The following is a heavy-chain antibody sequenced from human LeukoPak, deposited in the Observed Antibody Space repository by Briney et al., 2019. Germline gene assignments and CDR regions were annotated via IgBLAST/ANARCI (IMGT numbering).Heavy chain of an antibody. CDR1: GGSISSYY. CDR2: IYYTGST. D-gene: IGHD6-19*01. V-gene: IGHV4-59*01. CDR3: ARAGGWHFDY. Sequence: SETLSLTCTVSGGSISSYYWSWIRQPPGKGLEWIGYIYYTGSTNYNPSLKSRVTISVDTSNNQFSLKLSSVTAADMAVYYCARAGGWHFDYWGQGTLVTVSS. J-gene: IGHJ4*02.